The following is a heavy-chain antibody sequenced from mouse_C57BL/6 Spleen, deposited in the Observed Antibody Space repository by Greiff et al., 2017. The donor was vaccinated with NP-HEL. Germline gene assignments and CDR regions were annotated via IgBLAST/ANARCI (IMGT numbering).Heavy chain of an antibody. CDR2: IDPSDSYT. CDR3: ARGYSNYAWFAY. D-gene: IGHD2-5*01. CDR1: GYTFTSYW. Sequence: VKLQQPGAELVMPGASVKLSCKASGYTFTSYWMHWVKQRPGQGLEWIGEIDPSDSYTNYNQKFKGKSTLTVDKSSSTAYMQLSSLTSEDSAVYYCARGYSNYAWFAYWGQGTLVTVSA. J-gene: IGHJ3*01. V-gene: IGHV1-69*01.